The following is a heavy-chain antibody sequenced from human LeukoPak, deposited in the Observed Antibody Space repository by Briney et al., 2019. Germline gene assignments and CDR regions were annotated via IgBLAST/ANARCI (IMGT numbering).Heavy chain of an antibody. J-gene: IGHJ4*02. CDR3: ATSDDSSGSD. CDR2: INTDGSST. CDR1: GFTFSSYW. D-gene: IGHD3-22*01. V-gene: IGHV3-74*01. Sequence: GGSLRLSCAASGFTFSSYWMHWVRQAPGKGLVWVSRINTDGSSTSYADSVKGRFTISRDNAKNSLFLQMNSLRVEDTALYYCATSDDSSGSDWGQGTMVTVSS.